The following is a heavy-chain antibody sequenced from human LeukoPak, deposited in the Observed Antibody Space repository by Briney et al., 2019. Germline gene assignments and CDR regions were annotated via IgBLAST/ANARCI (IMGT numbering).Heavy chain of an antibody. CDR1: GGSFSGYY. Sequence: SETLSLTCAVYGGSFSGYYWSWIRQPPGKGLEWIGEINHSGSTNYNPSLKSRVTISVDTSKNQFSLKLSSVTAADTAVYYCARKPFYFDCWGQGTLVTVSS. J-gene: IGHJ4*02. CDR2: INHSGST. CDR3: ARKPFYFDC. D-gene: IGHD1-14*01. V-gene: IGHV4-34*01.